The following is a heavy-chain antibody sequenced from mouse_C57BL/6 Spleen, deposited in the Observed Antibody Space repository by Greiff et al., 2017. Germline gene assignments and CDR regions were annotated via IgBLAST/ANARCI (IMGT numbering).Heavy chain of an antibody. CDR3: AKDLFDYDGYYYAMDY. Sequence: QVQLQQSGAELARPGASVKLSCKASGYTFTSYGISWVKQRTGQGLEWIGEIYPRSGNTYYNEKFKGKATLTADKSSSTAYMELRSLTSEDSAVYFCAKDLFDYDGYYYAMDYWGQGTSVTVSS. CDR2: IYPRSGNT. J-gene: IGHJ4*01. V-gene: IGHV1-81*01. D-gene: IGHD2-4*01. CDR1: GYTFTSYG.